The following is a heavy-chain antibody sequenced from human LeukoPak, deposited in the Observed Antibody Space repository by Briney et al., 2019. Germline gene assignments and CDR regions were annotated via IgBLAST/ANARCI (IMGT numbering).Heavy chain of an antibody. V-gene: IGHV1-2*04. Sequence: ASVKVSCKASGYTFTDYYLHWVRQAPGQGLEWMGWINPNSGGTNYAQKFQGWVTMTRDTSTSTAYMELSGLTSDDTAVYYCARPYCSGGSCHDYFDYWGQGTLVTVSS. D-gene: IGHD2-15*01. CDR2: INPNSGGT. CDR1: GYTFTDYY. CDR3: ARPYCSGGSCHDYFDY. J-gene: IGHJ4*02.